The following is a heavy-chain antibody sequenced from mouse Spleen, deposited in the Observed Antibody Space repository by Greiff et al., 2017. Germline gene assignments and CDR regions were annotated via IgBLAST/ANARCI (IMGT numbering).Heavy chain of an antibody. CDR2: IYPGNSDT. CDR3: TPLYYYDGSP. D-gene: IGHD1-1*01. CDR1: GYTFTSYW. Sequence: EVQVVESGTVLARPGASVKMSCKTSGYTFTSYWMHWVKQRPGQGLEWIGAIYPGNSDTSYNQKFKGKAKLTAVTSASTAYMELSSLTNEDSAVYYCTPLYYYDGSPWGQGTTLTVSS. V-gene: IGHV1-5*01. J-gene: IGHJ2*01.